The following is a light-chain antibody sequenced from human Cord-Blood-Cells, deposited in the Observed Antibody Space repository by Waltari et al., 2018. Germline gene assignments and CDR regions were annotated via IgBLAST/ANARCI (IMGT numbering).Light chain of an antibody. CDR3: AAWDDSLSGWV. CDR2: RNN. V-gene: IGLV1-47*01. J-gene: IGLJ3*02. Sequence: QSVLTQPPSASGTPGQRVTISCSGSSSNIGSNYVYWYQQLPGTAPKLLIYRNNQRPYGVPGRFSGSKSGTSASLAISGLRSEDEADYYCAAWDDSLSGWVFGGGTKLTVL. CDR1: SSNIGSNY.